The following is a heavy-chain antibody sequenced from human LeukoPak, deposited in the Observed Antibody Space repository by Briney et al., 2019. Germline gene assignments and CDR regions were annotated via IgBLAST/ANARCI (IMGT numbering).Heavy chain of an antibody. CDR1: GYTFTSYG. CDR2: ISAYNGNT. J-gene: IGHJ5*02. V-gene: IGHV1-18*01. D-gene: IGHD6-13*01. Sequence: ASVKFSCKASGYTFTSYGISWVRQAPGQGLEWMGWISAYNGNTNYAQKLQGRVTMTTDTSTSTAYMELRSLRSDDTAVYYCARDDIAAAADNWFDPWGQGTLVTVSS. CDR3: ARDDIAAAADNWFDP.